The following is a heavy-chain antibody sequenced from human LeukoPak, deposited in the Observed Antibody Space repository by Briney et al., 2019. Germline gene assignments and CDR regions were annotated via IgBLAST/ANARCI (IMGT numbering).Heavy chain of an antibody. CDR1: GYTFTDYC. CDR3: ARDYGVVVITSGAFDI. D-gene: IGHD3-22*01. CDR2: ISAYNGNT. Sequence: GASVKVSCKTSGYTFTDYCIHWVRQAPGQGLEWMGWISAYNGNTNYAQKLQGRVTMTTDTSTSTAYMELRSLRSDDTAVYYCARDYGVVVITSGAFDIWGQGTMVTVSS. V-gene: IGHV1-18*04. J-gene: IGHJ3*02.